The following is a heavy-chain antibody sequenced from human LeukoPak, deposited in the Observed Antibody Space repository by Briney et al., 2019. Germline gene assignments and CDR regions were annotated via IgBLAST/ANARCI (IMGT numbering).Heavy chain of an antibody. CDR2: INHIGST. D-gene: IGHD3-22*01. Sequence: SETLSLTCAVYGVSFSGYYWTWVRQPPGKGLEWIGEINHIGSTNYNPSLKNRVTISVDTSKNQFSLKLSSVTAADTAVYYCARDLLHRGYAFDIWGRGTMVTVSS. V-gene: IGHV4-34*01. J-gene: IGHJ3*02. CDR1: GVSFSGYY. CDR3: ARDLLHRGYAFDI.